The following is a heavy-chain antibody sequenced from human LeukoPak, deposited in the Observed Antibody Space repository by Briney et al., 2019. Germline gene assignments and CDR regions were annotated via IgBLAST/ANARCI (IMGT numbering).Heavy chain of an antibody. V-gene: IGHV5-51*01. Sequence: RGESLKISCKGSGYSFTNYWIGWVRQVPGKGLELMGIHYPGDSENTYSRSFQGPITFSADKSISSAYLQWSSLKASDNAMYYCARRLVRSGGYSGCDIWGQGTMVTVSS. CDR3: ARRLVRSGGYSGCDI. J-gene: IGHJ3*02. D-gene: IGHD3-22*01. CDR1: GYSFTNYW. CDR2: HYPGDSEN.